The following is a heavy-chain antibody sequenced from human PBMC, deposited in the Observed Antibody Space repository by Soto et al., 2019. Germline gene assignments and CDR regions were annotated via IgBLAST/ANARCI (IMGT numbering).Heavy chain of an antibody. Sequence: QVQLVESGGGVVQPGRSLRLSCAASGFTFSSYGMHWVRQAPGKGLGWVAVISYDGSNKYYADSVKGRFTISRDNSKNTLYLQMNSLRAEDTAVYYCAKDQYYDFWSGSVGDVWGQGTTVTVSS. V-gene: IGHV3-30*18. CDR3: AKDQYYDFWSGSVGDV. CDR2: ISYDGSNK. J-gene: IGHJ6*02. D-gene: IGHD3-3*01. CDR1: GFTFSSYG.